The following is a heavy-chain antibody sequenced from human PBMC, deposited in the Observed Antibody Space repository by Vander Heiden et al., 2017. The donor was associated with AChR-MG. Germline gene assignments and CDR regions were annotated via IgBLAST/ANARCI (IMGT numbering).Heavy chain of an antibody. CDR3: ARAGYSSGWYWFDP. J-gene: IGHJ5*02. CDR1: GYSIGSGYY. D-gene: IGHD6-19*01. CDR2: IYHSGST. V-gene: IGHV4-38-2*01. Sequence: QVQLQESGPGLVKPSETLSLTCAVSGYSIGSGYYGGWIRQPPGKGLEWIGRIYHSGSTYYNPSLKSRVTISVDTSKNQFSLKLSSVTAADTAVYYCARAGYSSGWYWFDPWGQGTLVTVSS.